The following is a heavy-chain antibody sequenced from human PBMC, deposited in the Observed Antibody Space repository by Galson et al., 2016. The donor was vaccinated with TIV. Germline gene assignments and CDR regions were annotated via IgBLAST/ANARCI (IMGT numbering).Heavy chain of an antibody. CDR3: AKAGAVLRYFDWLFDAFDI. Sequence: SVKVSCKASGYTFTGYYIHWVRQAPGQGLEWMGRINPSNDATDYAQNFQGRVTMTRDTSIMTVYMELRSLRSDDTALYYCAKAGAVLRYFDWLFDAFDIWGQGTMVAVSS. V-gene: IGHV1-2*06. J-gene: IGHJ3*02. D-gene: IGHD3-9*01. CDR2: INPSNDAT. CDR1: GYTFTGYY.